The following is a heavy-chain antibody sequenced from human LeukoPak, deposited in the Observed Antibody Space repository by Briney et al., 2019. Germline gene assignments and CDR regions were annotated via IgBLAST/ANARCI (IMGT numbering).Heavy chain of an antibody. CDR3: ARDHDCSSTSCSAGRFDP. CDR1: GYTFTGYY. Sequence: ASVKVSCKASGYTFTGYYMHWVRQAPGQGLEWMGRINPNSGGTNYAQKLQGRVAMTTDTSTSTAYMELRSLRSDDTAVYYCARDHDCSSTSCSAGRFDPWGQGTLVTVSS. CDR2: INPNSGGT. D-gene: IGHD2-2*01. V-gene: IGHV1-2*06. J-gene: IGHJ5*02.